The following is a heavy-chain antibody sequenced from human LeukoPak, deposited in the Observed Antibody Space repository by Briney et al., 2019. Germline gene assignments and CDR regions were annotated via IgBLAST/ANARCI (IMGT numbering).Heavy chain of an antibody. Sequence: PGRSLRLSCAASGFTFDDYAMHWVRQAPGKGLEWVSGISWNSGSIGYADSVKGRFTISRDNAKNSLYLQMNSLRAEDTALYYCAKAGDYDILTGYPAYFDYWGQGALVTVSS. J-gene: IGHJ4*02. V-gene: IGHV3-9*01. D-gene: IGHD3-9*01. CDR1: GFTFDDYA. CDR2: ISWNSGSI. CDR3: AKAGDYDILTGYPAYFDY.